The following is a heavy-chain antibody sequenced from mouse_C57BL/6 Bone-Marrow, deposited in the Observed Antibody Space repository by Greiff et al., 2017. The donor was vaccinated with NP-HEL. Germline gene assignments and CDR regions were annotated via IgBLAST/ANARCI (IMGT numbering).Heavy chain of an antibody. D-gene: IGHD1-1*01. CDR2: IYPRSGNT. V-gene: IGHV1-81*01. Sequence: QQSCKASGYTFTSYGISWVKQRTGQGLAWIGEIYPRSGNTYYNEKFKGKPTLTADKSSSTAYMELRSLTSEDSAVYFCARSPYYYGSSLYAMDYWGQGTSGTVSS. CDR3: ARSPYYYGSSLYAMDY. J-gene: IGHJ4*01. CDR1: GYTFTSYG.